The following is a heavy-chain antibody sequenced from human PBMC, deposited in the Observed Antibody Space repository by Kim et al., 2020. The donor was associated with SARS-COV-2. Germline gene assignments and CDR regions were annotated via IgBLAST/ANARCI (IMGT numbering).Heavy chain of an antibody. J-gene: IGHJ4*02. CDR1: GFTFSSYA. D-gene: IGHD3-3*01. V-gene: IGHV3-23*01. CDR2: ISGSGGST. Sequence: GGSLRLSCAASGFTFSSYAMSWVRQAPGKGLEWVSAISGSGGSTYYADSVKGRFTISRDNSKNTLYLQMNSLRAEDTAVYYCAAAIRLLRFLEWLFDYWGQGTLVTVSS. CDR3: AAAIRLLRFLEWLFDY.